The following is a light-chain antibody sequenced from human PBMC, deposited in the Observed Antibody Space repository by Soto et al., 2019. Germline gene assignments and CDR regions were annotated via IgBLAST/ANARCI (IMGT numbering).Light chain of an antibody. Sequence: AIQMTQSPSSLSASVGDTVTFTCRASQDIGKDLGWYQQKPGEAPVLLIDEASTAQSGVPSRFTGSGFGTEFTLTISSLQPEDFATYYCLQDYNSPRTFGLGTRVEIK. CDR2: EAS. CDR1: QDIGKD. CDR3: LQDYNSPRT. V-gene: IGKV1-6*01. J-gene: IGKJ1*01.